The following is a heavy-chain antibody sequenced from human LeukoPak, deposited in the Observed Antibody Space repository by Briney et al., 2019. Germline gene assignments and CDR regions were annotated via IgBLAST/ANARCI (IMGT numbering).Heavy chain of an antibody. CDR3: ARVALWSGRYYFDY. CDR1: GFTFSSHW. CDR2: IKRDGSEK. Sequence: GGSLRLSCAASGFTFSSHWMSWVRQAPGKGLEWVSNIKRDGSEKYYVDSVKGRFTFSRDNAKKSLYLQMNSLRAEDTAVYYCARVALWSGRYYFDYWGQGTLVTVS. V-gene: IGHV3-7*01. D-gene: IGHD3-9*01. J-gene: IGHJ4*02.